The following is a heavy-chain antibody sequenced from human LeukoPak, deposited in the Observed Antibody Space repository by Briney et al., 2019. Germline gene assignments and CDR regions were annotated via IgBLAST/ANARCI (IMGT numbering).Heavy chain of an antibody. CDR1: GGTFISYA. J-gene: IGHJ5*02. D-gene: IGHD6-6*01. CDR2: IIPIFGTA. CDR3: ARTYSSSSKVLGYNWFDP. Sequence: GASVTVSFTASGGTFISYAISWVRQAPGQGLEWMGGIIPIFGTANYAQKFQGRVTITTDESTSTAYMELSSQRSEDTDVYYCARTYSSSSKVLGYNWFDPWGQGTLVTVSS. V-gene: IGHV1-69*05.